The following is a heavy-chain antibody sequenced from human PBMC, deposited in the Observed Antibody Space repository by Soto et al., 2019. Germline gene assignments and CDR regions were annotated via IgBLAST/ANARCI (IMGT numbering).Heavy chain of an antibody. CDR3: AKDSYSGAQSGD. CDR2: ISGSGGST. D-gene: IGHD2-21*01. V-gene: IGHV3-23*01. J-gene: IGHJ1*01. Sequence: GGSLKHASAASGVTFRSYSMSWVRKAPGKGLEWVSAISGSGGSTYYADSVKGRFTISRDNSKNTLYLQMNSLRAEDTAVYYCAKDSYSGAQSGDWGKGTLGTVA. CDR1: GVTFRSYS.